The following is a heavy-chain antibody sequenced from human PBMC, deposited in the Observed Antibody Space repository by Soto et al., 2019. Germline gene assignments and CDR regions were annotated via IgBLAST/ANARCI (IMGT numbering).Heavy chain of an antibody. J-gene: IGHJ4*02. D-gene: IGHD6-13*01. CDR3: ASSVPIAAAGPAGY. CDR1: GYTFTGYY. V-gene: IGHV1-2*04. Sequence: ASVKVSYKASGYTFTGYYMHWVRQAPGQGLEWMGWINPNSGGTNYAQKFQGWVTMTRDTSISTAYMELSRLRSDDTAVYYCASSVPIAAAGPAGYWGQGTLVTVSS. CDR2: INPNSGGT.